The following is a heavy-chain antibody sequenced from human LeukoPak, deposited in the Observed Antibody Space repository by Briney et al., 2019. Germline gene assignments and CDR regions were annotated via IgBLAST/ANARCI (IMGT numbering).Heavy chain of an antibody. D-gene: IGHD3-16*01. V-gene: IGHV5-51*01. J-gene: IGHJ4*02. CDR2: IYPGDSDT. Sequence: GESLKISCKGSGYSFLSYWIVWVRQVPGKGLEWMGIIYPGDSDTIYSPSLQGQVTISADRSTDIAYLQWSSLKASDTAMYYCARGGEGVREKFDHWGQGTLVTVSS. CDR3: ARGGEGVREKFDH. CDR1: GYSFLSYW.